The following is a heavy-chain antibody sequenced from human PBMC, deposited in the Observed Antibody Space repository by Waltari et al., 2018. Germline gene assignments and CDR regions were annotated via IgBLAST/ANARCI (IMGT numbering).Heavy chain of an antibody. CDR1: GGALNSYS. V-gene: IGHV4-59*01. D-gene: IGHD3-22*01. J-gene: IGHJ4*02. CDR3: ARDRDNSGYPRLHD. CDR2: MYYSGTT. Sequence: QMQLQESGPGLVKPSETLSLTCTVSGGALNSYSWSWIRQPPGKGLEWIGYMYYSGTTNYNPSLKSRVTISVETSKNQFSLRLSSVTAADTAVYYCARDRDNSGYPRLHDWGQGTLVTVSS.